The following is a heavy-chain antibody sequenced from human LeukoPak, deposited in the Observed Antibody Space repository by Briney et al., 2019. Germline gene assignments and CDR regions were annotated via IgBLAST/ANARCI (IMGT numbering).Heavy chain of an antibody. CDR1: GFTFDDYA. J-gene: IGHJ4*02. CDR3: AKGDYYDSSASVDY. CDR2: ISCNSGSI. V-gene: IGHV3-9*03. D-gene: IGHD3-22*01. Sequence: PGGSLRLSCAASGFTFDDYAMHWVRQAPGKGLEWVSGISCNSGSIGYADSVKGRFTISRDNAKNSLYLQMNSLRAEDMALYYCAKGDYYDSSASVDYWGQGTLVTVSS.